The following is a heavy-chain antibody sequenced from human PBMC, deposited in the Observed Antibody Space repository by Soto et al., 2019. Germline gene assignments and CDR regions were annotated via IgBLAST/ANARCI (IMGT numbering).Heavy chain of an antibody. Sequence: GGSLRLSCGASGLTLSNHAMTWVRQAPGKGLEWVSSVSENGAVTYYADSVKGRFTISRDNSKNTLYLQLNNLRAEDTAVYYCVPGSSGTRGEDSWGPGAPVTVSS. CDR2: VSENGAVT. D-gene: IGHD3-10*01. J-gene: IGHJ4*02. CDR3: VPGSSGTRGEDS. CDR1: GLTLSNHA. V-gene: IGHV3-23*01.